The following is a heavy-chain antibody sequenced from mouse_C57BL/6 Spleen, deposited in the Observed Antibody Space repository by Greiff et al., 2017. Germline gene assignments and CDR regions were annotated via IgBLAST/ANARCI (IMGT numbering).Heavy chain of an antibody. CDR3: AREEYGYDDY. Sequence: EVQLQQSGPELVKPGASVKISCKASGYTFTDYYMNWVKQSHGKSLEWIGDINPNNGGTSYNQKFKGKATFTVDKSSSTAYMELRSLTSEDSAVYYCAREEYGYDDYWGQGTTLTVSS. D-gene: IGHD2-2*01. CDR2: INPNNGGT. J-gene: IGHJ2*01. CDR1: GYTFTDYY. V-gene: IGHV1-26*01.